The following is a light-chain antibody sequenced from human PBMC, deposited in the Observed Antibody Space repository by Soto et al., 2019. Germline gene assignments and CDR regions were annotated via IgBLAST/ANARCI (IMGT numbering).Light chain of an antibody. CDR2: VNSDGSH. CDR3: QTWGTGIRV. Sequence: QSVLTQSPSSSASLGASVKLPCTLSSGHSNYAIAWHQQQPEKGPRYLMKVNSDGSHRKGDGIPDRFSGSSSGAQRYLTISSLQSEDEADYYCQTWGTGIRVFGTGTKVTVL. V-gene: IGLV4-69*01. CDR1: SGHSNYA. J-gene: IGLJ1*01.